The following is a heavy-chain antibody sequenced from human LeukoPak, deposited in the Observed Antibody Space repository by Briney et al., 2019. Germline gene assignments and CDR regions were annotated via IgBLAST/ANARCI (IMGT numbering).Heavy chain of an antibody. CDR2: IKQNGRHK. J-gene: IGHJ4*02. V-gene: IGHV3-7*01. Sequence: GGPLRLSCAASGFTFSHYWISWVREAPGKGLEGVASIKQNGRHKYYADSVKGRFTITRDNAKNSLYLQMNSLRAEDTAFYFCAKDDNSWSLDYWGQGTLVTVSS. D-gene: IGHD6-13*01. CDR1: GFTFSHYW. CDR3: AKDDNSWSLDY.